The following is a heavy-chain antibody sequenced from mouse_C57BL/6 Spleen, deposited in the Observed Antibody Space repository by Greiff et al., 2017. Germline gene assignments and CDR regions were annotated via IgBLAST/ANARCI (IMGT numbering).Heavy chain of an antibody. CDR2: IYIGNGYT. J-gene: IGHJ4*01. CDR1: GYTFTSYG. D-gene: IGHD2-2*01. V-gene: IGHV1-58*01. Sequence: VQLQQSGAELVRPGSSVKMSCKTSGYTFTSYGINWVKQRPGQGLEWIGYIYIGNGYTEYTEKFKGKVTLTSDTSSSTAYMQISSLTSEYSAIYFCAREREEGYYYAMDYWGQGTLVTVSS. CDR3: AREREEGYYYAMDY.